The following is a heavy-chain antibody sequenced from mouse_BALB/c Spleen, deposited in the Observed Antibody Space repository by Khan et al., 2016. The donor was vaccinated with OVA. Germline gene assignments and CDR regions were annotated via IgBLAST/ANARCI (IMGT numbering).Heavy chain of an antibody. CDR3: ARDYWFVY. CDR1: GFTFSNYA. Sequence: EVELVESGGGLVKPGGSLKVSCAASGFTFSNYAMSWVRQTPEKRLEWVASISSGGRTYYPDSVKGRFTISGDNARNILYLQMSSLRSEDTAMYYCARDYWFVYWGQGTLVTVSA. J-gene: IGHJ3*01. CDR2: ISSGGRT. V-gene: IGHV5-6-5*01.